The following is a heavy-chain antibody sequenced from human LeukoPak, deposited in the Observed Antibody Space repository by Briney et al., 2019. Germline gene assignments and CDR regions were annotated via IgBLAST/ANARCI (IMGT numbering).Heavy chain of an antibody. D-gene: IGHD2-21*02. CDR2: INHSGST. CDR3: ATYVVTAIPYYFDY. Sequence: PSETLSLTCAVYGGSFSGYYWSWIRQPPGKGLEWIGEINHSGSTNYNPSLKSRVTISVDTSKNQFSLKLSSVTAADTAVYYCATYVVTAIPYYFDYWGQGTLVTVSS. J-gene: IGHJ4*02. CDR1: GGSFSGYY. V-gene: IGHV4-34*01.